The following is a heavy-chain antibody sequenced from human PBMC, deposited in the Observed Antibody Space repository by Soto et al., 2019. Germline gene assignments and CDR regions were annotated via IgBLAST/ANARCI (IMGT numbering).Heavy chain of an antibody. J-gene: IGHJ5*01. CDR2: IIPIYGTA. V-gene: IGHV1-69*01. D-gene: IGHD2-2*01. Sequence: QVQLDQSGAEVKKPGSSVKVSCKASGGAFGTFAISWGRQAPGQGLEWMGGIIPIYGTAHYAQIFKDRVTISADASTDTGYMEVTSLTSADTAVYFWASQDPPRDRYCTSYSCYDGWFESWGQGTLVTVST. CDR3: ASQDPPRDRYCTSYSCYDGWFES. CDR1: GGAFGTFA.